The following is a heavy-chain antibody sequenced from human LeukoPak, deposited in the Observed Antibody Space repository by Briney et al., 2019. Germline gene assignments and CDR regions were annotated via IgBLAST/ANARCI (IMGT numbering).Heavy chain of an antibody. CDR2: IYYSGST. CDR3: ARAVGSSSWRYFDY. CDR1: GGSVSSGNYF. Sequence: SETLSLTCTVSGGSVSSGNYFWSWIRQPPGKGLEWIGYIYYSGSTNYNPSLKSRVTIAVDTSKNQFSLKLSSVTAADTAVYYCARAVGSSSWRYFDYWGQGTLVTVSS. J-gene: IGHJ4*02. V-gene: IGHV4-61*01. D-gene: IGHD6-13*01.